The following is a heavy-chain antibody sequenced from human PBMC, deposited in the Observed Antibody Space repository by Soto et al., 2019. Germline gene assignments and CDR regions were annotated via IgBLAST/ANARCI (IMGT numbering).Heavy chain of an antibody. CDR3: HAGLKNYYYGMDV. CDR2: MNPNSGKP. Sequence: QVQLVQSGAEVKKPGASVKVYCKASGYTFTSYDIDWVRQAPGQGLEWMGWMNPNSGKPGYAQKFQGRVNRTRHTCITTAYMELSSLRSEYTAVYYCHAGLKNYYYGMDVCGQGTTVTVSS. D-gene: IGHD3-10*01. V-gene: IGHV1-8*01. CDR1: GYTFTSYD. J-gene: IGHJ6*02.